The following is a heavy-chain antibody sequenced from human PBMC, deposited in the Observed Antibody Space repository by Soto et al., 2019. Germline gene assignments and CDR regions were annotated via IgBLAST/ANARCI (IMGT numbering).Heavy chain of an antibody. CDR2: IKQDGSEK. V-gene: IGHV3-7*01. CDR1: GFTLSNYW. Sequence: GGSLRLSCAASGFTLSNYWMSWVRQAPGKGLEWVANIKQDGSEKNYVDSVKGRFTISRDNAKSSLYLQMNSLRAEDTAVYYCARVTTVRGYWGQGTLVTVSS. CDR3: ARVTTVRGY. D-gene: IGHD4-17*01. J-gene: IGHJ4*02.